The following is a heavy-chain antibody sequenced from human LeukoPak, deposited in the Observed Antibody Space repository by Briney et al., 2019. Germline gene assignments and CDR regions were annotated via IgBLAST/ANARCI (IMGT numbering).Heavy chain of an antibody. D-gene: IGHD3-16*01. CDR1: GGSISSYY. CDR3: ARALNYVDY. V-gene: IGHV4-59*01. CDR2: IYYSGST. J-gene: IGHJ4*02. Sequence: SETLSLTCTVSGGSISSYYWSWIRQPPGKGLEWIGYIYYSGSTNYNPSPKSRVTISVNTSKNQFSLKLSSVTAADTAVYYCARALNYVDYWGQGTLVTVSS.